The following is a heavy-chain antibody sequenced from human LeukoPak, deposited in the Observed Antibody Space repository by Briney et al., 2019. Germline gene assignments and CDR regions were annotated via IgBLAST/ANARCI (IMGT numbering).Heavy chain of an antibody. CDR3: ARSGGYSSAWGY. J-gene: IGHJ4*02. Sequence: KPSETLSLTCTVSGGSINNYYWNWIRQPPGKGLEWIGYIFHSGSTNYNPSLKSRVTISVDTSKNQFSLMLNSVTAADTAVYYCARSGGYSSAWGYWGQGTLVTVSS. CDR2: IFHSGST. CDR1: GGSINNYY. D-gene: IGHD6-19*01. V-gene: IGHV4-59*08.